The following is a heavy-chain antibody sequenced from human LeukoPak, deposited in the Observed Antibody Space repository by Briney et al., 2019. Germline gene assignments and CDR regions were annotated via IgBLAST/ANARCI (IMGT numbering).Heavy chain of an antibody. CDR2: TNQDGSGK. D-gene: IGHD5-18*01. CDR1: GFTFSSYW. Sequence: GGSLRLSCVASGFTFSSYWMALVRQAPGKGLEWVANTNQDGSGKYYVDSVRGRFTISRDNAKSSLYLQMNSLRVEDTAMYYCARGYSAPDFWGQGNLVTVSS. V-gene: IGHV3-7*04. J-gene: IGHJ4*02. CDR3: ARGYSAPDF.